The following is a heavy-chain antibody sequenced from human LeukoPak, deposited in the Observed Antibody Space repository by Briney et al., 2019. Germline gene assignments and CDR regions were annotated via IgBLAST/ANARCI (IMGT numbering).Heavy chain of an antibody. V-gene: IGHV3-30*18. Sequence: GGSLRLSCAASGFTFSSYGMHWVRQAPGKGLEWVAVISYDGSNKYYADSVKGRFTISRDNSKNTLYLQMNSLRAEDTAVYYGAKGIRGYSYGYVAVYWGQGTLVTVSS. J-gene: IGHJ4*02. CDR2: ISYDGSNK. D-gene: IGHD5-18*01. CDR1: GFTFSSYG. CDR3: AKGIRGYSYGYVAVY.